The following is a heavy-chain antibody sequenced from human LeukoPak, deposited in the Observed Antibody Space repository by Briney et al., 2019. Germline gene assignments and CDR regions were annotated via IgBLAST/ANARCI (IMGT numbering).Heavy chain of an antibody. J-gene: IGHJ4*02. Sequence: GSLRLSCAASGFTFSSYGMHWVRQAPGKGLEWVAVISYDGSNKYYADSVKGRFTISRDNSKNTLYLQMNSLRAEDTAVYYCANSHEDYGDYVDYWGQGTLVTVSS. CDR3: ANSHEDYGDYVDY. D-gene: IGHD4-17*01. CDR1: GFTFSSYG. CDR2: ISYDGSNK. V-gene: IGHV3-30*18.